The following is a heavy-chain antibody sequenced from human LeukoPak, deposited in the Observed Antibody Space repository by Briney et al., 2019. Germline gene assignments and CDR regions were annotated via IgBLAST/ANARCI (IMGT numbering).Heavy chain of an antibody. V-gene: IGHV4-59*01. CDR3: AREGTAGTNLNWFDP. Sequence: SETLSLTCTVSGGSISSCYWSWIRQPPGKGLEWIGYISYSGSTNFNPSLKSRVTISVDTSKNQFSLKLSSVTAADTAVYYCAREGTAGTNLNWFDPWGQGTLVTVSS. CDR1: GGSISSCY. CDR2: ISYSGST. J-gene: IGHJ5*02. D-gene: IGHD1-1*01.